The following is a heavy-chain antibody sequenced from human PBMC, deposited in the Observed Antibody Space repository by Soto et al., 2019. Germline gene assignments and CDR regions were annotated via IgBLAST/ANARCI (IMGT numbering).Heavy chain of an antibody. D-gene: IGHD2-2*01. CDR2: IIPIFGTA. J-gene: IGHJ6*02. CDR3: ARSRRGCSSTSCYGYYYYGMDV. Sequence: QVQLVQSGAEVKKPGSSVKVSCKASGGTFSSYAISWVRQAPGQGLEWMGGIIPIFGTANYAQKFQGRVTITADKSTSTAYMELSSLRSEDTAVYYCARSRRGCSSTSCYGYYYYGMDVWGQGTTVTVSS. CDR1: GGTFSSYA. V-gene: IGHV1-69*06.